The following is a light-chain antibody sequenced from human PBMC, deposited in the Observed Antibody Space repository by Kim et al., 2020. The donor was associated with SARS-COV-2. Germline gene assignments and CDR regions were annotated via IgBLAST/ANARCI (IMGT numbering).Light chain of an antibody. V-gene: IGKV3-20*01. CDR1: QSVSSNY. Sequence: SHGERAPLSCRASQSVSSNYLAWYQQKPGQAPRLLIYGASSRATGIPDRFSGSGSGTDFTLTISRLEPEDFAVYYCQQYGSSPRTFGQGTKVDIK. CDR3: QQYGSSPRT. J-gene: IGKJ1*01. CDR2: GAS.